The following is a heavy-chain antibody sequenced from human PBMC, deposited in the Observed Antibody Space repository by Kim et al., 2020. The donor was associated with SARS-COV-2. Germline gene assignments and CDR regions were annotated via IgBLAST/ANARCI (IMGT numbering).Heavy chain of an antibody. CDR2: INPNSGGT. D-gene: IGHD1-26*01. V-gene: IGHV1-2*06. Sequence: ASVKVSCKASGYTFTGYYMHWVRQAPGQGLEWMGRINPNSGGTNYAQKFQGRVTMTRDTSISTAYMELSRLRSDDTAVYYCARVGGATTSSYFYGMDVWGQGTTVTVSS. J-gene: IGHJ6*02. CDR1: GYTFTGYY. CDR3: ARVGGATTSSYFYGMDV.